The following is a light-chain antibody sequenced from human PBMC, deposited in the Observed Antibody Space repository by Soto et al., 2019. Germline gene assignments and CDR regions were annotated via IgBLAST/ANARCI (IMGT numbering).Light chain of an antibody. CDR2: AAS. CDR3: QQSYSTLMYT. V-gene: IGKV1-39*01. J-gene: IGKJ2*01. Sequence: DIQMTQSPSSLSASVGDRVTITCRASQPISNSLNWYQQKPGKAPQLLIYAASSLQSGVPSRFSGSGSGTDFTLTISSLQPEDFATFYCQQSYSTLMYTFGQGTKLEIK. CDR1: QPISNS.